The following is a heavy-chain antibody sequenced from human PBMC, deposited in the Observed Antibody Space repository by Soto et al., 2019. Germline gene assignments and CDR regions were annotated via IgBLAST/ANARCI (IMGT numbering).Heavy chain of an antibody. CDR1: GFIFSRYS. D-gene: IGHD3-22*01. V-gene: IGHV3-43*01. J-gene: IGHJ4*02. CDR3: AKDGAYYHDSSGYYHFDY. CDR2: ISCDGGST. Sequence: GGSLRLSCAASGFIFSRYSMNWVRQAPGRGLEWVALISCDGGSTDYVDSVKGRFTISRDNSKNSLYLQMNSLRSEDTALYYCAKDGAYYHDSSGYYHFDYWGQGTLVTVSS.